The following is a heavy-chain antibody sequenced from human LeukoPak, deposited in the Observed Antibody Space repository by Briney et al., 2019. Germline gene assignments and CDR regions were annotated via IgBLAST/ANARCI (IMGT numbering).Heavy chain of an antibody. D-gene: IGHD5-18*01. CDR2: IDHSDSET. J-gene: IGHJ4*02. CDR3: ARQTAMGRSGDY. V-gene: IGHV5-51*01. Sequence: GEALKISCKASGYSFTSYWIGWGRQMAGEGVVGMGIIDHSDSETRYTPSFQGQVTISVDKSLTTADLQWNSLKASDTAMYYCARQTAMGRSGDYWGQGTLLTVSS. CDR1: GYSFTSYW.